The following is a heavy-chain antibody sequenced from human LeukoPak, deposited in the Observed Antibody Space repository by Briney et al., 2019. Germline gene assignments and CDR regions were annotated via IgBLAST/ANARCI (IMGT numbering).Heavy chain of an antibody. Sequence: PGGSLRLSCAASGFTFSSYGMHWVRQAPGKGLEWVAFIRDVGGNKYYADSVKGRFTISRDNSKNPLYLQMNSLRAEDTAVYYCAKAACGGNCYYYMDVWGKGTTVTI. V-gene: IGHV3-30*02. CDR3: AKAACGGNCYYYMDV. J-gene: IGHJ6*03. D-gene: IGHD2-21*01. CDR1: GFTFSSYG. CDR2: IRDVGGNK.